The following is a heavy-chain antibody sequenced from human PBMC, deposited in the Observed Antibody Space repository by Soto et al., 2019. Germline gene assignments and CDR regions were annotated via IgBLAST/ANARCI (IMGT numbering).Heavy chain of an antibody. J-gene: IGHJ4*02. Sequence: EMQLVESGGGLVQPGGSLRLSCAASGFTFSDYHMEWVRQAPGKGLEWIGHARNDPRARTTQHAAAVRGRFITSRDDSENSLYLQMNSLKTEDTAVYYCVGSLQYWGQGTLVTVSS. D-gene: IGHD6-13*01. CDR3: VGSLQY. CDR1: GFTFSDYH. V-gene: IGHV3-72*01. CDR2: ARNDPRARTT.